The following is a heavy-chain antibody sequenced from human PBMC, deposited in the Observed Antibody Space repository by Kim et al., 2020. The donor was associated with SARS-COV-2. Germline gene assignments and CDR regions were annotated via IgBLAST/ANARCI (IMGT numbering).Heavy chain of an antibody. J-gene: IGHJ4*02. V-gene: IGHV4-59*08. CDR3: ARHAIYGGYPGWLDY. CDR1: GGSISSYY. CDR2: IYYSGST. D-gene: IGHD5-12*01. Sequence: SETLSLTCTVSGGSISSYYWSWIRQPPGKGLEWIGYIYYSGSTNYNPSLKSRVTISVDTSKNQFSLKLSSVTAADTAVYYCARHAIYGGYPGWLDYWGQGTLVTVSS.